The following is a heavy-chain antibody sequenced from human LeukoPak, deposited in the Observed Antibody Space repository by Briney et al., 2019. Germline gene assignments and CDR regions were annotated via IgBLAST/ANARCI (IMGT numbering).Heavy chain of an antibody. CDR3: ARVIKEGIVGATTLTDY. CDR1: GYTFTGYY. J-gene: IGHJ4*02. CDR2: INPNSGGT. V-gene: IGHV1-2*02. Sequence: GASVKVSCKASGYTFTGYYMHWVRQAPGQGLEWMGWINPNSGGTNYAQKFQGRVTMTRDTSISTAYMELSRLRSDDTAVYYCARVIKEGIVGATTLTDYWGQGTLVTVSS. D-gene: IGHD1-26*01.